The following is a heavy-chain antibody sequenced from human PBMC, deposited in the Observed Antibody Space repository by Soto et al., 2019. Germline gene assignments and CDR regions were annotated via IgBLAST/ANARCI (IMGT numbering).Heavy chain of an antibody. J-gene: IGHJ6*02. Sequence: SVKVSCKASGGTFSSYAISWVRQAPVQGLEWMGGIIPIFGTANYAQKFQGRVTITADKSTRTPYMALSSLRSEGTAGYYCARQPALPCRGGSCYSDWYANYYYYYGMDVWGQVTTVTVSS. D-gene: IGHD2-15*01. CDR2: IIPIFGTA. CDR3: ARQPALPCRGGSCYSDWYANYYYYYGMDV. CDR1: GGTFSSYA. V-gene: IGHV1-69*06.